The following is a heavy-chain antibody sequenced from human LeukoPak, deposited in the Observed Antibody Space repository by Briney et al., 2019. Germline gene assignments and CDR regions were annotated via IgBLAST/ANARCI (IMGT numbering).Heavy chain of an antibody. CDR3: ATGGAYADAFEI. CDR1: GGTFSTFA. J-gene: IGHJ3*02. CDR2: IIPILRQS. V-gene: IGHV1-69*11. D-gene: IGHD5-12*01. Sequence: ASVKVSCKASGGTFSTFAINLVRQAPGQGLKWMGRIIPILRQSNSAQKFQGTVSITADEFTNTAYMELSSLRSEDTAVYYCATGGAYADAFEIWGQGTMVTVSS.